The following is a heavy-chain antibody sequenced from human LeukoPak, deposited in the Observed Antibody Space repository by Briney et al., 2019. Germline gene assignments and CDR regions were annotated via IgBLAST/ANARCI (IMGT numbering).Heavy chain of an antibody. Sequence: SETLSLTCTVSGGSISGYYWSWIRQPAGKGLEWIGRGYSSGGTNYNPSLKSRVTMSLDTSKNQFSLKLSSVTAADTAVYHCARDLAGSGSYWGQGTLVTVS. CDR3: ARDLAGSGSY. CDR1: GGSISGYY. D-gene: IGHD3-10*01. V-gene: IGHV4-4*07. J-gene: IGHJ4*02. CDR2: GYSSGGT.